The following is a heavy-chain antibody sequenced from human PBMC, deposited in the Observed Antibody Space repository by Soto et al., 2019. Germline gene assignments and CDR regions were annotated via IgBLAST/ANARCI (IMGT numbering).Heavy chain of an antibody. CDR3: ASQICSGGSCYPFDY. CDR1: GYTFTSYY. J-gene: IGHJ4*02. D-gene: IGHD2-15*01. V-gene: IGHV1-46*01. Sequence: QVQLVQSGAEVKKPGASVKVSCKASGYTFTSYYMHWVRQAPGQGLEWMGIINPSGGSTSYAQKFQGRVTMTRVTSTSTDYMELSSLRSEDTAVYYCASQICSGGSCYPFDYWGQGTLVTVSS. CDR2: INPSGGST.